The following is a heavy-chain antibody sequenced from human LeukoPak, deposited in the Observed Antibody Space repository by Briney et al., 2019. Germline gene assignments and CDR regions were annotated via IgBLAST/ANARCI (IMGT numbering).Heavy chain of an antibody. CDR3: ARVTYVNDMLYQYFDY. V-gene: IGHV4-38-2*01. CDR2: IFHSGNS. J-gene: IGHJ4*02. CDR1: SYSISSGSY. Sequence: SETLSLTCAVSSYSISSGSYWGWIRQSPGKGLEWVGSIFHSGNSYYNPSLKSRLTMSVDTSKNQFSLKLTSVTAADTALYYCARVTYVNDMLYQYFDYWGQGILVTVSS. D-gene: IGHD1-1*01.